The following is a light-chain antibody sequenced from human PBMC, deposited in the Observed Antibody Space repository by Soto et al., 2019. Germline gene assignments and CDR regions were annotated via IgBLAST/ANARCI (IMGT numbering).Light chain of an antibody. Sequence: QSVLTQPASVSGSPGQPLTISCTGTSSDVGAYNYVSWYQQHPGKAPKLIIYDFNNRPSGVSNRLSGAKSGNTASLTISGLQAEDEADYYCTSYTTSSLYVFGTGTKVTVL. J-gene: IGLJ1*01. CDR1: SSDVGAYNY. CDR2: DFN. V-gene: IGLV2-14*01. CDR3: TSYTTSSLYV.